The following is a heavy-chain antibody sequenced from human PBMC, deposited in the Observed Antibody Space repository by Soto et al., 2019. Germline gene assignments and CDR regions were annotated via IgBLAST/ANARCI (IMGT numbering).Heavy chain of an antibody. Sequence: ASVKVSCKASGYNLATYAMQWVRQAPGQSLEWLGWISPAHGNTKYSQRSQGRVTISRDTSASTVYLELNSLTSEDTAVYYCARDLPVRTSALGQWG. CDR1: GYNLATYA. V-gene: IGHV1-3*01. D-gene: IGHD1-1*01. J-gene: IGHJ1*01. CDR3: ARDLPVRTSALGQ. CDR2: ISPAHGNT.